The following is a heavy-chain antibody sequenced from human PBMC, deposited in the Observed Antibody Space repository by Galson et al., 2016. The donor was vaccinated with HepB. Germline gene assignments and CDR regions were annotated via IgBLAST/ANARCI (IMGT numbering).Heavy chain of an antibody. CDR2: IKEDGSQK. J-gene: IGHJ4*02. CDR3: AREYIGGSLDY. V-gene: IGHV3-7*01. Sequence: LRLSCAASGFTISSYWMTWVRQAPGKGLEWVANIKEDGSQKNYVDSVKGRFTISRDNAKNSLYLQMNSLRAEDTALYYCAREYIGGSLDYWGQGTLVTVSS. CDR1: GFTISSYW. D-gene: IGHD3-16*01.